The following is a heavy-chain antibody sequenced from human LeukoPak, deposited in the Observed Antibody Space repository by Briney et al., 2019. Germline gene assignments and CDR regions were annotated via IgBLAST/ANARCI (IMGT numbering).Heavy chain of an antibody. Sequence: GGSLRLSCAASGFTFSSYSMNWVRQAPGKGLEWVSSISSSSSYIYYADSVKGRFTISRDNAKNSLYLQMYSLRAEDTAVYYCAVDFWSGTRDYWGQGTLVTVSS. CDR2: ISSSSSYI. CDR3: AVDFWSGTRDY. J-gene: IGHJ4*02. V-gene: IGHV3-21*01. D-gene: IGHD3-3*01. CDR1: GFTFSSYS.